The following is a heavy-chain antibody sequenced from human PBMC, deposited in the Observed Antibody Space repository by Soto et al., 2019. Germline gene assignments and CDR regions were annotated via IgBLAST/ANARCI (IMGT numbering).Heavy chain of an antibody. CDR3: VRGRAVPGTGGGRFDY. CDR1: GFTFSSYG. J-gene: IGHJ4*02. Sequence: QVQLVESGGGVVQPGRSLRLSCAASGFTFSSYGMHWVRQAPGKGLEWLTAIWHDGSKKYDADSVKGRFTISRDNSKNTLYLQMDSLRAEDTALYYCVRGRAVPGTGGGRFDYWGQGTLVTVSS. V-gene: IGHV3-33*01. CDR2: IWHDGSKK. D-gene: IGHD6-19*01.